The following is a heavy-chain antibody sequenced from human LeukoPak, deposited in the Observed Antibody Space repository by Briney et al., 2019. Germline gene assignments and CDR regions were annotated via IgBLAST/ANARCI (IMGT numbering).Heavy chain of an antibody. CDR1: GGSISSSSYY. CDR2: IYYSGST. J-gene: IGHJ5*02. Sequence: ETLSLTCTVSGGSISSSSYYWGWIRQPPGKGLEWIGSIYYSGSTYYNPSLKSRVTISVDTSKNQFSLKLSSVTAADTAVYYCARRTTAAWVENWFDPWGQGTLATVSS. D-gene: IGHD6-13*01. CDR3: ARRTTAAWVENWFDP. V-gene: IGHV4-39*01.